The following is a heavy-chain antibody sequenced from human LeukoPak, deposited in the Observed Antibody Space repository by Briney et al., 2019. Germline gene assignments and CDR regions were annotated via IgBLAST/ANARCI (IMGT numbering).Heavy chain of an antibody. D-gene: IGHD1-26*01. J-gene: IGHJ4*02. CDR1: GFTFTNYW. Sequence: PGGSLTLSCPASGFTFTNYWMTWVRQAPGKGPEWVANINQDGSEKYFVDSLKGRFTISRDNAKNSLYLQMNSLRVEDTAMYYCARTRGRYCFDYWGQGTLVTVSS. CDR3: ARTRGRYCFDY. V-gene: IGHV3-7*05. CDR2: INQDGSEK.